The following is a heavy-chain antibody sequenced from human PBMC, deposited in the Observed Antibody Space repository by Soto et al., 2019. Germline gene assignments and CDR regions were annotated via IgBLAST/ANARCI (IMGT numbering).Heavy chain of an antibody. Sequence: GGSLRLSCAASGFTFSSYGMHWVRQAPGKGLEWVAVISYDGSNKYYADSVKGRFTISRDNSKNTLYLQMNSLRAEDTAVYYCAKEGTYDYVGGSDRPQNLNWFYPWGKGTLVTVAS. V-gene: IGHV3-30*18. CDR3: AKEGTYDYVGGSDRPQNLNWFYP. J-gene: IGHJ5*02. D-gene: IGHD3-16*02. CDR1: GFTFSSYG. CDR2: ISYDGSNK.